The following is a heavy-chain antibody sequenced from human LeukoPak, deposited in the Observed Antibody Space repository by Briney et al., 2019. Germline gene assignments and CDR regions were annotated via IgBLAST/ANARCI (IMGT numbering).Heavy chain of an antibody. CDR1: GFSFSSYS. CDR3: ASLEGDDDY. V-gene: IGHV3-48*04. Sequence: GGSLRLSCAASGFSFSSYSMNWVRQAPGKGLEWVSYISSTSTIYYADSVKGRFTISRDNAKNSLYLQMNSLRAEDTAMYYCASLEGDDDYWGQGTLVTVSS. D-gene: IGHD3-10*01. J-gene: IGHJ4*02. CDR2: ISSTSTI.